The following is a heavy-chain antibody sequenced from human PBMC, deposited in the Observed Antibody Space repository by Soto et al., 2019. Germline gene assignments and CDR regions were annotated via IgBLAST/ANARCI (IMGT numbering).Heavy chain of an antibody. CDR2: ISYDGYDK. V-gene: IGHV3-30*04. J-gene: IGHJ5*02. CDR1: GFIFSNYA. D-gene: IGHD1-26*01. Sequence: GGSLRLSCAASGFIFSNYAIHCVRQAPGKGLEWVALISYDGYDKYYTDSVKGRFTISRDNSKNTLYLQMNSLRPEDTAVYYCARAPNRLGGFWFDPWGQGTLVTVSS. CDR3: ARAPNRLGGFWFDP.